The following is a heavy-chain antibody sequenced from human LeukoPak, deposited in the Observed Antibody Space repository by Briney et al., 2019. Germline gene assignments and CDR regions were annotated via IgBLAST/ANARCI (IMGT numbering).Heavy chain of an antibody. Sequence: ASVTVSFKASGYTFTSYGISWVRQAPGQGLEWMGWISAYNGNTNYAQKLQGRVTMTTDTSTSTAYMELRSLRSDDTAVYYCARALTYCGGDCYYYYGMDVWGQGTTVTVSS. CDR2: ISAYNGNT. CDR3: ARALTYCGGDCYYYYGMDV. CDR1: GYTFTSYG. D-gene: IGHD2-21*02. V-gene: IGHV1-18*01. J-gene: IGHJ6*02.